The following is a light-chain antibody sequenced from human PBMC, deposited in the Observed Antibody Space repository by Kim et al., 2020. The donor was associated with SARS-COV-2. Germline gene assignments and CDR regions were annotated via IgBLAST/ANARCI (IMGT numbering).Light chain of an antibody. V-gene: IGKV3-11*01. CDR3: QQRSNWPPAYT. Sequence: GARANLACSASQRAGSYRDWYQQKAGQAPRLLIYDVSHRANGIPARFRGSGSGTDFTLTISSLEPEDFAVYHCQQRSNWPPAYTFGQGTKLEI. J-gene: IGKJ2*01. CDR2: DVS. CDR1: QRAGSY.